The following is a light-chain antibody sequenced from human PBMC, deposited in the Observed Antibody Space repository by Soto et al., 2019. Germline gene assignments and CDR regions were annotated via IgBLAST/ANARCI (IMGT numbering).Light chain of an antibody. CDR3: NSFRVSHLYV. Sequence: QSVLSQPASVSGSPGQTITISCTGTSTDVGGYNAVSWYQHHPGKAPKLIIYEVTHRPSGVSDRFSASKSGNTASLTISGLQAEDEADYYCNSFRVSHLYVFGPRTKVTVL. CDR1: STDVGGYNA. V-gene: IGLV2-14*01. J-gene: IGLJ1*01. CDR2: EVT.